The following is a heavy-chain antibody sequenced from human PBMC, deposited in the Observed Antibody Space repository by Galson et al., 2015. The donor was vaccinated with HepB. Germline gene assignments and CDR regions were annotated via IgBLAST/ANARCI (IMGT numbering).Heavy chain of an antibody. V-gene: IGHV1-69*04. CDR1: GGTFSTYA. D-gene: IGHD3-22*01. Sequence: SVKVSCKASGGTFSTYAISWVRQAPGQGLEWMGRIIPILAITSSAQNFQGRVTITADMSTSTAYMELSSLRSEDTAVYFCARDSFYDDSSASYPRGYSYHMDVWGQGTAVAVSS. J-gene: IGHJ6*02. CDR2: IIPILAIT. CDR3: ARDSFYDDSSASYPRGYSYHMDV.